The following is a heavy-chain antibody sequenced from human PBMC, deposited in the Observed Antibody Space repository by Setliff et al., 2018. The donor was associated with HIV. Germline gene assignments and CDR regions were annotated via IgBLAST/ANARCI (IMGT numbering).Heavy chain of an antibody. CDR3: AAVPWGHSSLIIDH. V-gene: IGHV3-30*02. J-gene: IGHJ4*02. CDR1: GFTFSNYG. D-gene: IGHD3-16*01. Sequence: GGSLRLSCAASGFTFSNYGMHWVRQAPGKGLEWVAFIRYDGSNEYYADSVEGRFTISRDSSKNTLYLQMNSLRAEDTAVYYCAAVPWGHSSLIIDHWGQGTPVTVSS. CDR2: IRYDGSNE.